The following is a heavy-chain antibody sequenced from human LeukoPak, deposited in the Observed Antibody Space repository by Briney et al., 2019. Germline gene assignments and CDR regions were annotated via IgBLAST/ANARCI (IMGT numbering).Heavy chain of an antibody. V-gene: IGHV4-34*01. J-gene: IGHJ4*02. CDR2: INHSGST. CDR1: GGSFSGYY. D-gene: IGHD2-15*01. CDR3: ARVRCSDGLCNFFDF. Sequence: PSETLSLTCAVYGGSFSGYYWSWIRQPPGKGLEWIGEINHSGSTNYNPSLKSRVTISVDTSKNQFSLKVTSVTAADTAVYFCARVRCSDGLCNFFDFWSQGTLVTVSS.